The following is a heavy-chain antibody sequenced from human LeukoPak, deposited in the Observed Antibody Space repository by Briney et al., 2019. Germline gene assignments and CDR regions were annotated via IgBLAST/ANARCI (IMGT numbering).Heavy chain of an antibody. CDR3: ARVAYYDILTGYSKGVDY. CDR1: GGSFSGYY. J-gene: IGHJ4*02. D-gene: IGHD3-9*01. CDR2: INHSGST. V-gene: IGHV4-34*01. Sequence: PSETLSLTCAVYGGSFSGYYWSWIRQPPGKGLEWIGEINHSGSTNYNPSLKSRVTISVDTSKNQFSLKLSSVTAADTAVYYCARVAYYDILTGYSKGVDYWGQGTLVTVSS.